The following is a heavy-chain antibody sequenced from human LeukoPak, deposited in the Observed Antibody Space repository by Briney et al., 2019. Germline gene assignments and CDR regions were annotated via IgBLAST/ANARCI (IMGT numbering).Heavy chain of an antibody. CDR3: ARDAQEVTPHCSGGSCLPNNWFDP. D-gene: IGHD2-15*01. CDR1: GGSISSGDYY. CDR2: IYYSGST. J-gene: IGHJ5*02. Sequence: SETLSLTCTVSGGSISSGDYYWSWIRQPPGKGLEWIGCIYYSGSTYYNPSLKSRVTISVDTSKNQFSLKLSSVTAADTAVYYCARDAQEVTPHCSGGSCLPNNWFDPWGQGTLVTVSS. V-gene: IGHV4-30-4*01.